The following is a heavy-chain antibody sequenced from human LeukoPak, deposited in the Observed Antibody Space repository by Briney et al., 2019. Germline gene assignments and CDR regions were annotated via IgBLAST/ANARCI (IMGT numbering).Heavy chain of an antibody. V-gene: IGHV1-8*02. Sequence: ASVKVSCKASGGTFSSYAISWVRQATGQGLGWMGWMNPNSGNTGYAQKFQGRVTMTRNTSISTAYMELSSLRSEDTAVYYCARDQDIVVVVAALRQREMGGFDPWGQGTLVTVSS. CDR1: GGTFSSYA. D-gene: IGHD2-15*01. CDR3: ARDQDIVVVVAALRQREMGGFDP. J-gene: IGHJ5*02. CDR2: MNPNSGNT.